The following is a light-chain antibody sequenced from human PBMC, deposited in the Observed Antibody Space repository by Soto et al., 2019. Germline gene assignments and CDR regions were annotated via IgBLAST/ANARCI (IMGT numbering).Light chain of an antibody. V-gene: IGKV1-39*01. Sequence: DIQMTQSPSSLSASVGDRVTITCQASQSISNFLHWYQQKPGKAPKLLIYSASKLESGVPPRFGGSGSGTDFTLTISSLQPEDFATYYCQQSYRNPRTFGLGTKVDIK. CDR2: SAS. CDR3: QQSYRNPRT. J-gene: IGKJ1*01. CDR1: QSISNF.